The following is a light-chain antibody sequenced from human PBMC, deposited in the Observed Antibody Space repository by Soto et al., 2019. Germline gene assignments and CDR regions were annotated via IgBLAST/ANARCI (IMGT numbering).Light chain of an antibody. Sequence: QSVLTQPASVSGSPGQSITISCTGTSSDIGAYNYVSWYQQHPGKAPKLVIYDVSNRPSGVSNRFSGSKSGNTASLIISGLQAEDETDYYCCSHTSSGTRVFGTGTKVTVL. CDR3: CSHTSSGTRV. V-gene: IGLV2-14*03. CDR2: DVS. J-gene: IGLJ1*01. CDR1: SSDIGAYNY.